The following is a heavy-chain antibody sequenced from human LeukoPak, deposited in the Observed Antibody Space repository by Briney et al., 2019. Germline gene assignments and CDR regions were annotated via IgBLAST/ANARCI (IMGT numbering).Heavy chain of an antibody. D-gene: IGHD3-22*01. Sequence: GGSLRLSCTASGFTFSSYEMNWVRQAQGKGLEWVSYISGSGGNIHYADPVKGRFTISRDNAENALYLQMNSLRAEDTAVYYCARDLDSGGLDVFDIWGQGTLVTVCS. CDR1: GFTFSSYE. CDR2: ISGSGGNI. J-gene: IGHJ3*02. CDR3: ARDLDSGGLDVFDI. V-gene: IGHV3-48*03.